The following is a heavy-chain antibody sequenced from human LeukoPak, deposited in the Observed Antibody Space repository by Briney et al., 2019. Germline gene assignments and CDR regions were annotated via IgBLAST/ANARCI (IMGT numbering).Heavy chain of an antibody. CDR2: INPSGGST. D-gene: IGHD2-2*01. CDR3: ARDQGPSPYCSSTSCLKMDV. CDR1: GYTFTSYY. V-gene: IGHV1-46*01. J-gene: IGHJ6*02. Sequence: ASVKVSCKASGYTFTSYYMHWVRQAPGQGLEWMGIINPSGGSTSYAQKFQGRVTMTRDTSTSTVYMELSSLRSEDTAVYYCARDQGPSPYCSSTSCLKMDVWGHGTTVTVSS.